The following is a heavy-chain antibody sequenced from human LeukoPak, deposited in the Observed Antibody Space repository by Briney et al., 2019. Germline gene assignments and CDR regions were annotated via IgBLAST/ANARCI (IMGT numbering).Heavy chain of an antibody. CDR3: ARAQGRGYSYGFPTQIDY. V-gene: IGHV3-21*01. Sequence: GGSLRLSCAASGFTFSSYSMNWVRQAPGKGLEWVSSISSSSSYIYYADSVKGRFTISRDNAKNSLYLQMNSLRAEDTAVYYCARAQGRGYSYGFPTQIDYWGQGTLVTVSS. CDR2: ISSSSSYI. CDR1: GFTFSSYS. D-gene: IGHD5-18*01. J-gene: IGHJ4*02.